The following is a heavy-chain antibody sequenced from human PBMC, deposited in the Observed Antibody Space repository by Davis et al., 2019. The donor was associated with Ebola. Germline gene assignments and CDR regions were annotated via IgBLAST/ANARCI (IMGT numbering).Heavy chain of an antibody. CDR2: ISSSSSYI. Sequence: PGGSLRLSCAASGFTFSSYSMNWVRQAPGKGLEWVSSISSSSSYIYYADSVKGRFTISRDNAKNSLYLQMNSLRAEDTAVYYCARDMGVVVAAILYYYYGMDVWGQGTTVTVSS. V-gene: IGHV3-21*01. CDR1: GFTFSSYS. D-gene: IGHD2-15*01. J-gene: IGHJ6*02. CDR3: ARDMGVVVAAILYYYYGMDV.